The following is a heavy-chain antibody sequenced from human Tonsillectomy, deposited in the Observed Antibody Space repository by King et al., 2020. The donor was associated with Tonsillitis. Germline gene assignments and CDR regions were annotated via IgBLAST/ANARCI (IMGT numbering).Heavy chain of an antibody. D-gene: IGHD3-22*01. CDR2: LNPVSGDT. CDR1: AYPFTGHY. J-gene: IGHJ1*01. Sequence: QLVQSGAEVRKPGASVSVSCKTSAYPFTGHYLYWVRQAPGQGLEWMGWLNPVSGDTYYAPKFQGRVTMAGDLSHTTADMGLRNLSPDDTAIYFCGTVALGSDALETDTSAYLYLRHWGPGSLVTVSA. V-gene: IGHV1-2*07. CDR3: GTVALGSDALETDTSAYLYLRH.